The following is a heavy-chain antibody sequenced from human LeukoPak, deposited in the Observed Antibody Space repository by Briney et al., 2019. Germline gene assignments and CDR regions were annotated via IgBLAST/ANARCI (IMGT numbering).Heavy chain of an antibody. D-gene: IGHD3-10*01. Sequence: PSETLSLTCAVYGGSFSGYYWSWIRQPPGKGLEWIGEINHSGSTNYNPSLKSRVTISVDTSKNQFSLKLSSVTAADTAVYYCAIGRKYYGSGSWWFDPWGQGTLVTVSS. CDR3: AIGRKYYGSGSWWFDP. CDR1: GGSFSGYY. CDR2: INHSGST. J-gene: IGHJ5*02. V-gene: IGHV4-34*01.